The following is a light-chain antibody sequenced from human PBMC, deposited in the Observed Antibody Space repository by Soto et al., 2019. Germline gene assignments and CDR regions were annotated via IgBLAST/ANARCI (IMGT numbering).Light chain of an antibody. J-gene: IGKJ1*01. Sequence: EIVLTQSPGTLSLSPGDRATLSCRASQSVSSNYFAWYQQKPGQAPRLLIYGASIRATGIPDSFSGSGSGTDFTLTIMRPEPEDFSMYCCHQYSTSPRTFGQGTKVEVK. CDR2: GAS. V-gene: IGKV3-20*01. CDR3: HQYSTSPRT. CDR1: QSVSSNY.